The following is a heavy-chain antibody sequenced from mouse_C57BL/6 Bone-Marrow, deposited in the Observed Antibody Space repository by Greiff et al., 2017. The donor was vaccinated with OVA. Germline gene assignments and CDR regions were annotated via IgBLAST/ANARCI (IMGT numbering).Heavy chain of an antibody. V-gene: IGHV14-4*01. Sequence: EVKLMESGAELVRPGASVKLSCTASGFNIKDDYMHWVKQRPEQGLEWIGWIDPENGDTEYASKFQGKATITADTSSNTAYLQLSSLTSEDTAVYYCTTWLGLRYFDYWGQGTTLTVSS. CDR1: GFNIKDDY. D-gene: IGHD4-1*01. CDR3: TTWLGLRYFDY. J-gene: IGHJ2*01. CDR2: IDPENGDT.